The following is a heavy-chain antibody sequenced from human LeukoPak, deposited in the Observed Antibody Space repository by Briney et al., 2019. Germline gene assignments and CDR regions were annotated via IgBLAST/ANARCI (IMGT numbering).Heavy chain of an antibody. CDR2: IYYSGST. CDR3: ASKEYDYFDSSGYSYYLDY. J-gene: IGHJ4*02. CDR1: GGSISSSSYY. Sequence: KPSETLSLTCTVSGGSISSSSYYWGWIRQPPGKGLEWIGSIYYSGSTYYNPSLKSRVTISVDTSKNQFSLKLSSVTAADTAVYYCASKEYDYFDSSGYSYYLDYWGQGTLVTVSS. D-gene: IGHD3-22*01. V-gene: IGHV4-39*01.